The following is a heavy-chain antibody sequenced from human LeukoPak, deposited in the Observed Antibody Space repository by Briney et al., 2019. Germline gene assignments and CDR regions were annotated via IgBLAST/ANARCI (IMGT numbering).Heavy chain of an antibody. Sequence: KGLVCVSRINSDGSSTSYADSVKGRFTISRDNAKNTLYLQMNSLRAEDTAVYYCARESVYWGQGTLVTVSS. CDR2: INSDGSST. CDR3: ARESVY. J-gene: IGHJ4*02. V-gene: IGHV3-74*01.